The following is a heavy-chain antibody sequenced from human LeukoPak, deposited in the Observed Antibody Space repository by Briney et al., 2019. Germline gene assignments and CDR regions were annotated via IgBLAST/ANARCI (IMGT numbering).Heavy chain of an antibody. D-gene: IGHD3-9*01. V-gene: IGHV4-4*07. CDR3: ARDRDSDYDILTGHYYMDV. J-gene: IGHJ6*03. CDR1: GGSISSYY. CDR2: IYTSGST. Sequence: PSETLSLTCTVSGGSISSYYWSWIRQPAGKGLEWIGRIYTSGSTNYNPSLKSRVTMSVDTSKNQFSLKLSSVTAADTAVYYCARDRDSDYDILTGHYYMDVWGKGTTVTVSS.